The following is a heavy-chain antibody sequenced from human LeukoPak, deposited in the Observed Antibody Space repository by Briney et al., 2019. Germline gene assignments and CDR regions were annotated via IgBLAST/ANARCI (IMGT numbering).Heavy chain of an antibody. CDR3: ARHTYARPFDS. J-gene: IGHJ4*02. CDR1: GGSISGSY. D-gene: IGHD6-6*01. CDR2: IYYSGDS. V-gene: IGHV4-59*08. Sequence: SETLSLTCTVSGGSISGSYWSWIRQPPGKGLEWIGYIYYSGDSNHNPSLKSRATISLDTSKNQFSLKVSSVTAADTAIYYCARHTYARPFDSWGQGTLVTVSS.